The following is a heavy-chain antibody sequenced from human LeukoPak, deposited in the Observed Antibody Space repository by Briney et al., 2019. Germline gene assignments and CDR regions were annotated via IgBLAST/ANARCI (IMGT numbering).Heavy chain of an antibody. V-gene: IGHV1-69*13. CDR1: GGTFSSYA. CDR3: ARWVGSTSCYGCPKGNDAFDI. J-gene: IGHJ3*02. CDR2: IIPIFGTA. Sequence: SVKVSCKASGGTFSSYAISWVRQAPGQGLEWMGGIIPIFGTANYAQKFQGRVTITADESTSTAYMELSSLRSEDAAVYYCARWVGSTSCYGCPKGNDAFDIWGQGTMVTVSS. D-gene: IGHD2-2*01.